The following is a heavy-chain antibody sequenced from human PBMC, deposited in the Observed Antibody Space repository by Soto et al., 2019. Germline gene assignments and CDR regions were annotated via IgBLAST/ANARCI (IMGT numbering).Heavy chain of an antibody. CDR1: GFSFSSYA. Sequence: GGSLRLSCAASGFSFSSYAMHWVRQAPGKGLEWVAVISYDGSNKNYAESLKGRLTISTGNSKNTLYSQMNSLRAEDTAVYYCARDAYPNVVVVAATLALGYWGQGTLVTVSS. CDR3: ARDAYPNVVVVAATLALGY. V-gene: IGHV3-30-3*01. CDR2: ISYDGSNK. J-gene: IGHJ4*02. D-gene: IGHD2-15*01.